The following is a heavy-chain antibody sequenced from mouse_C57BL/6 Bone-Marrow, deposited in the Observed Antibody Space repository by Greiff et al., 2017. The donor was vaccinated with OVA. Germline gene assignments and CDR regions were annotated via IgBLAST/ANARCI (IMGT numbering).Heavy chain of an antibody. J-gene: IGHJ4*01. CDR3: ARRSWYYAMDY. V-gene: IGHV1-80*01. CDR2: IYPGDGDT. CDR1: GYAFSSYW. Sequence: VQLMESGAELVKPGASVKISCKASGYAFSSYWMNWVKQRPGKGLEWIGQIYPGDGDTNYNGKFKGKATLTADKSSSTAYMQLSSLTSEDSAVYFCARRSWYYAMDYWGQGTSVTVSS.